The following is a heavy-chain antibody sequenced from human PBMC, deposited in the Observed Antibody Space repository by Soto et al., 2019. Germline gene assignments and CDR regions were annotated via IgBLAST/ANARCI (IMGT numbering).Heavy chain of an antibody. D-gene: IGHD6-13*01. J-gene: IGHJ4*02. CDR2: ISSSSSYK. CDR1: GFTFSSYS. CDR3: AREDLGYSSSWYYQPIFDY. V-gene: IGHV3-21*01. Sequence: PGGSLRLSCAASGFTFSSYSMNWVRQAPGKGLEWVSSISSSSSYKYYADSVKGRFTISRDNSKNTLYLQMNSLRAEDTAVYYCAREDLGYSSSWYYQPIFDYWGQGTLVTVSS.